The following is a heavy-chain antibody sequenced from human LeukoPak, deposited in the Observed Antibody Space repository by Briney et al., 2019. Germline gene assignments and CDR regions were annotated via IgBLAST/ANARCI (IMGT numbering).Heavy chain of an antibody. V-gene: IGHV3-33*01. D-gene: IGHD3-9*01. CDR3: ARDFGDWLSCIDY. Sequence: GGSLRLSCAASGFTFSSYGMHWVRQAPGKGLEWVAVIWYDGSNKYYADSVKGRFTISRDNSKNTLYLQMNSLRAEDTAVYYCARDFGDWLSCIDYWGQGTLVTVSS. CDR1: GFTFSSYG. CDR2: IWYDGSNK. J-gene: IGHJ4*02.